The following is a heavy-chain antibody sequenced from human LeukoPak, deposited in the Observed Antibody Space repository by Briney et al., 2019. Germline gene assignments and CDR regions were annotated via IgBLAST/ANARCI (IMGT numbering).Heavy chain of an antibody. D-gene: IGHD1-1*01. V-gene: IGHV1-69*04. CDR2: IIPILGIA. Sequence: ASVKVSCKSSGGTFSSYAISWVRPAPGQGLEWMGRIIPILGIANYAQKFQGRVTITADKSTSTAYMELSSLRSEDTAVYYCAREKSLEPVDYWGQGTLVTVSS. CDR1: GGTFSSYA. CDR3: AREKSLEPVDY. J-gene: IGHJ4*02.